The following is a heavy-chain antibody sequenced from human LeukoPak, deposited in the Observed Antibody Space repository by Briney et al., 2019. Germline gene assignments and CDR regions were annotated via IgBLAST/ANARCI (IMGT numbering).Heavy chain of an antibody. Sequence: PGESLKISCKGSGYSFTSYWISWVRQMPGKGLEWMGRIDPSDSYTNYSPSFQGHVTISADKSISTAYLQWSSLKASDTAMYYCARRDSGSWTKFDYWGQGTLVTVSS. V-gene: IGHV5-10-1*01. D-gene: IGHD6-13*01. CDR1: GYSFTSYW. J-gene: IGHJ4*02. CDR3: ARRDSGSWTKFDY. CDR2: IDPSDSYT.